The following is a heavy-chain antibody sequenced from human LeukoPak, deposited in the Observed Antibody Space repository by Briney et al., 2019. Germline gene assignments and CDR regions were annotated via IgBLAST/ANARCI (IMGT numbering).Heavy chain of an antibody. CDR3: SRESGPFCPFGY. V-gene: IGHV4/OR15-8*02. CDR1: GGSISGTNW. J-gene: IGHJ4*02. D-gene: IGHD1-26*01. Sequence: PSETLSLTCGVSGGSISGTNWWSWVRQPPGQGLEWIGEISLAGQTNYNPSLNGRVSMSLDKSSNQLSLHLTSVTAADTATYYCSRESGPFCPFGYWGQGTLVIVSS. CDR2: ISLAGQT.